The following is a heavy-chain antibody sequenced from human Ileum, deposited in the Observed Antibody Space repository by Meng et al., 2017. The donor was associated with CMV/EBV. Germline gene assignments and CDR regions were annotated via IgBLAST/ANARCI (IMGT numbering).Heavy chain of an antibody. CDR1: GYTFTIYD. CDR2: MNPHSLNT. J-gene: IGHJ6*01. CDR3: ARGRGYCSTTSCSGMDV. Sequence: ASVKVSCKTSGYTFTIYDINWVRQAPGQGLEWMGWMNPHSLNTGFEQKFQGRVTMTRDSSISTVYMELSGLTSEDTAVYYCARGRGYCSTTSCSGMDVWGQGTTVTVSS. V-gene: IGHV1-8*02. D-gene: IGHD2-2*01.